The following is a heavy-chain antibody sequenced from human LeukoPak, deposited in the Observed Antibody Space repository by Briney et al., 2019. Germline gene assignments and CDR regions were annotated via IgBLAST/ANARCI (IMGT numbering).Heavy chain of an antibody. V-gene: IGHV3-23*01. D-gene: IGHD2-2*01. CDR2: ISGSGGST. CDR3: ARDLRSSHAGGYYYYGMDV. CDR1: GFTFSSYA. Sequence: GGSLRLSCAASGFTFSSYAMSWVRQAPGKGLEWVSVISGSGGSTYYADSVKGRFTISRDNSKNTLYLQMNSLRAEDTAVYYCARDLRSSHAGGYYYYGMDVWGQGTTVTVSS. J-gene: IGHJ6*02.